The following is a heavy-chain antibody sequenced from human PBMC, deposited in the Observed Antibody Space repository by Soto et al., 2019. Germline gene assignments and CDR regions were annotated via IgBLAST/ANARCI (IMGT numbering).Heavy chain of an antibody. CDR3: AKGQKWELPFDY. V-gene: IGHV3-23*01. CDR1: GFILRSYA. CDR2: SSGTTSST. Sequence: PGGSLRLSCAASGFILRSYAMSWVRQAPGKGLEWVSASSGTTSSTYYAASVKGRFTISRDISKNTLYLQMNSLKAEDTAVYYCAKGQKWELPFDYWGQGALVTVSS. D-gene: IGHD1-26*01. J-gene: IGHJ4*02.